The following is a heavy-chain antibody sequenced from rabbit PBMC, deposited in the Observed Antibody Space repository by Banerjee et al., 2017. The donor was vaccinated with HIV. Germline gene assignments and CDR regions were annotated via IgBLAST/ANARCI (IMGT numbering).Heavy chain of an antibody. J-gene: IGHJ3*01. CDR3: ARHYAGYNYATRLDL. CDR1: GFSFSSSYW. Sequence: QEQLEESGGDLVKPEGSLTLTCTASGFSFSSSYWIYWVRQAPGKGLEWIACIYAGDGNTYYASWAKGRFTISKTSSTTVTLQMTSLTAADTATYFCARHYAGYNYATRLDLWGQGTLVTVS. V-gene: IGHV1S45*01. D-gene: IGHD7-1*01. CDR2: IYAGDGNT.